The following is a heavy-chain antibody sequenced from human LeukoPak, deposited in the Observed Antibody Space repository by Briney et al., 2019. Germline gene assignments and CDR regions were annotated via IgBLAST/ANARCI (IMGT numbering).Heavy chain of an antibody. V-gene: IGHV3-53*01. Sequence: GGSLRLSCAASGFTVSSNYMSWVRQAPGKGLEWVSVIYSGGSTYYADSVKGRFTISRDNSKNTLYLQMNSLRAEDTAVYYCARAHGLYDILTGYYTTYFDYWGQGTLVTVSS. CDR3: ARAHGLYDILTGYYTTYFDY. CDR1: GFTVSSNY. CDR2: IYSGGST. J-gene: IGHJ4*02. D-gene: IGHD3-9*01.